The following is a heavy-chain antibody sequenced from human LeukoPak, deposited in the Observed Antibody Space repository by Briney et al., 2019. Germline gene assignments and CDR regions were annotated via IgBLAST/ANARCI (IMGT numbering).Heavy chain of an antibody. V-gene: IGHV3-30*18. D-gene: IGHD3-9*01. CDR3: AKFFRPTAGYSYFDS. Sequence: GGSLRLSCAASGLTFSSYEMKWVRQAPGKGLEWVALISHDESNKFYADSVKGRFTISRDNSKSTLYLQMNSLRAEDTAVYYCAKFFRPTAGYSYFDSWGQGTLVTVSS. CDR2: ISHDESNK. J-gene: IGHJ4*02. CDR1: GLTFSSYE.